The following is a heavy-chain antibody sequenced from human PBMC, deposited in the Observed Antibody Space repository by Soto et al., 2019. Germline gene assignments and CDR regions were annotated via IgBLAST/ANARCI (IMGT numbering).Heavy chain of an antibody. D-gene: IGHD5-12*01. CDR2: IPSRGRP. CDR1: GASVAGGSYY. V-gene: IGHV4-30-4*01. J-gene: IGHJ4*02. Sequence: QVQLRESGPGLVKPSQTLSLTCSVSGASVAGGSYYWSWVRQPPGKGLEWIGYIPSRGRPFYNPSLTSRCHISPDTSKTQLSLQLASVTVADTAVYYCARDTYSGYDFSLWGQGTLVTVSS. CDR3: ARDTYSGYDFSL.